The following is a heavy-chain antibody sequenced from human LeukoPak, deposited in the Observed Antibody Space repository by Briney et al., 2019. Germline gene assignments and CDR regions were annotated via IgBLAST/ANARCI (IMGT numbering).Heavy chain of an antibody. CDR2: INPNSGGT. J-gene: IGHJ4*02. Sequence: ASVKVSCKASGYTFTGYYMHWVRQAPGQGLEWMGWINPNSGGTNYAQKFQGRVTMTRDTSISTAYMELSRLRADDTAVYYCAREGGGTTPIVDYWGQETLVTVSS. D-gene: IGHD1-1*01. CDR1: GYTFTGYY. V-gene: IGHV1-2*02. CDR3: AREGGGTTPIVDY.